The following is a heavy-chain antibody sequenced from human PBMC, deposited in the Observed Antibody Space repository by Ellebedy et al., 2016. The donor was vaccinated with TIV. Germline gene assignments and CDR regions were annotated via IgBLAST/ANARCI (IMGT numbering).Heavy chain of an antibody. CDR1: GFTFSLYG. V-gene: IGHV3-30*03. D-gene: IGHD2-2*03. CDR3: ARDPNTYGSNYFDP. CDR2: ISHDGNKK. J-gene: IGHJ5*02. Sequence: GESLKISCAASGFTFSLYGIQWVRQAPGKGLDWVAGISHDGNKKFDADSVKGRFTISRDNARNSLFLQMNDLRREDTAVYYCARDPNTYGSNYFDPWGQGTLVTVSS.